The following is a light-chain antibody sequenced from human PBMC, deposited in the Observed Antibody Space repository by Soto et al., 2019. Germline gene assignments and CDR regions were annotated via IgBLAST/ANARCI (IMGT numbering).Light chain of an antibody. CDR3: QSYDDSLSVHYV. Sequence: QSVLTQPPAVSWAPGQMVTISCAGSSANIGSTYDVQWYQQLPGTAPKLLMHANTDRPSGVPDRFSGSKSGTSASLAITGLQADDEADYYCQSYDDSLSVHYVFGTGTKVTVL. CDR1: SANIGSTYD. J-gene: IGLJ1*01. CDR2: ANT. V-gene: IGLV1-40*01.